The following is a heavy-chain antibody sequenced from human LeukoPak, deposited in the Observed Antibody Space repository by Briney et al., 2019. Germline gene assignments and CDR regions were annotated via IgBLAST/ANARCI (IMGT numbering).Heavy chain of an antibody. CDR2: INHSGGT. Sequence: SETLSLTCAVYGGSFSGYYWSWIRQPPGKGLEWIGEINHSGGTNYNPSLKSRVTISVDTSKNQFSLRLRSVTAADTAVFYCARVSLVGPSQGFDPWGRGTLVTVSS. CDR3: ARVSLVGPSQGFDP. V-gene: IGHV4-34*01. D-gene: IGHD2-15*01. CDR1: GGSFSGYY. J-gene: IGHJ2*01.